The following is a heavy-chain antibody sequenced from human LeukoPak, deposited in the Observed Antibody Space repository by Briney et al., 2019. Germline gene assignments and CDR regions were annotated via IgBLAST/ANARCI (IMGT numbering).Heavy chain of an antibody. J-gene: IGHJ6*02. D-gene: IGHD6-13*01. Sequence: PSETLSLTCTVSGGSISSYYWSWIRQPPGKGLEWIGYIYYSGSTTYNPSLRSRVTISVDTSKNQFSLKLSSVTAADTAVYYCARKTAAWGMDVWGQGTTVTVSS. CDR1: GGSISSYY. V-gene: IGHV4-59*08. CDR2: IYYSGST. CDR3: ARKTAAWGMDV.